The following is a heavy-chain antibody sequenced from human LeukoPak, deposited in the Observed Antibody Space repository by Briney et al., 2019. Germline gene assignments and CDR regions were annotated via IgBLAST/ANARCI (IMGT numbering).Heavy chain of an antibody. Sequence: GGSLRLSCAASGFTFSSYAMSWVRQTPGKGLEWVSAISGSGGSTYYADSVQGRFTISRDNSMYTLYLQMNSLRAEDTAVYYCANTPARWLRLEAFDYWGRGTLVTVS. CDR3: ANTPARWLRLEAFDY. D-gene: IGHD2-15*01. V-gene: IGHV3-23*01. CDR1: GFTFSSYA. J-gene: IGHJ4*02. CDR2: ISGSGGST.